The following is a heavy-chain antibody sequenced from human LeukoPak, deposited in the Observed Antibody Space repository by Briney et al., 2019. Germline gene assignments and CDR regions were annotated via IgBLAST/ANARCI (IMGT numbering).Heavy chain of an antibody. V-gene: IGHV3-53*01. CDR2: IDRGGST. D-gene: IGHD5-24*01. Sequence: GGSLRLSCAASGFTVSSNYVSWVRQAPGKGLEWVSIIDRGGSTYYADSVKGRFTISRDNSKSTLYLQMNSLRGEDTAVYYCASRDRGYYYGMDVWGQGTTVTVSS. J-gene: IGHJ6*02. CDR1: GFTVSSNY. CDR3: ASRDRGYYYGMDV.